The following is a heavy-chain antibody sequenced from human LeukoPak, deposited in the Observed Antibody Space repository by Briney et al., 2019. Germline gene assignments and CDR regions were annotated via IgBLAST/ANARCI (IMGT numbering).Heavy chain of an antibody. Sequence: GGSLRLSCAASGFTFSSYSMNWVRQAPGEGLEWVSSISSSSSYIYYADSVKGRFTISRDNAKNSLYLQMNSLRAEDTAVYYCAREAAAGMAYWGQGTLVTVSS. J-gene: IGHJ4*02. CDR3: AREAAAGMAY. D-gene: IGHD6-13*01. CDR2: ISSSSSYI. V-gene: IGHV3-21*01. CDR1: GFTFSSYS.